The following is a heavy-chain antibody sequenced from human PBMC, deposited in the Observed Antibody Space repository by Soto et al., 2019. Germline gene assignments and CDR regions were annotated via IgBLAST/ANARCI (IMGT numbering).Heavy chain of an antibody. V-gene: IGHV3-23*01. J-gene: IGHJ5*02. CDR2: ISGSGGST. CDR1: EFSFSSYA. Sequence: EVQLLESGGGLVQPGGSLRLSCAASEFSFSSYAMSWVRQAPEKGMEWVSAISGSGGSTYYADSVKGRFTISRDNSKNTLYLQMNSLRVEHTAVYYCAKDAGLWFGYFNWFDPWGQGTLVTVSS. D-gene: IGHD3-10*01. CDR3: AKDAGLWFGYFNWFDP.